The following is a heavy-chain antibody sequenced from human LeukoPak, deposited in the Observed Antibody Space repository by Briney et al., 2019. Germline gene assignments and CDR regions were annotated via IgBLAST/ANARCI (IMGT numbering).Heavy chain of an antibody. CDR2: IHTSGST. V-gene: IGHV4-4*07. CDR3: AGGGGIYDFWSK. D-gene: IGHD3-3*01. Sequence: RPSETLSLTCTVSGGSISSHYWTWIRQPAGKGLEWIGRIHTSGSTNYNPSLKSRVTMSVDTSKNQFSLKLSSVTAADTAVYYWAGGGGIYDFWSKWGQGTLVTVPS. J-gene: IGHJ4*02. CDR1: GGSISSHY.